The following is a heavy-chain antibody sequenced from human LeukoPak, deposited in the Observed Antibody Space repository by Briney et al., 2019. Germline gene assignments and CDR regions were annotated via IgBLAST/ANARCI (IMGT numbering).Heavy chain of an antibody. CDR3: ARSRATVTTLDY. V-gene: IGHV4-59*12. J-gene: IGHJ4*02. CDR1: GGSISSYY. CDR2: IYYSGST. D-gene: IGHD4-17*01. Sequence: PSETLSLTCTVSGGSISSYYWSWIRQPPGKGLEWIGYIYYSGSTNYNPSLKSRVTISVDTSKNQFSLKLSSVTAADTAVYYCARSRATVTTLDYWGQGTLVTVSS.